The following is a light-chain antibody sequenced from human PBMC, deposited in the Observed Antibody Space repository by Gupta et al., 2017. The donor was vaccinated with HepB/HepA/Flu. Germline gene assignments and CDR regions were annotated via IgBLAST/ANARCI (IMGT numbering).Light chain of an antibody. CDR2: EVN. CDR3: HSFVSGSSYV. J-gene: IGLJ1*01. CDR1: SSDIGSYNL. Sequence: SSDIGSYNLVSWYQQHPGKAPKLMISEVNKRPSGVSNRFSGSKSGNTASLTISGLQAEDEADYYCHSFVSGSSYVFGIGTKVTVL. V-gene: IGLV2-23*02.